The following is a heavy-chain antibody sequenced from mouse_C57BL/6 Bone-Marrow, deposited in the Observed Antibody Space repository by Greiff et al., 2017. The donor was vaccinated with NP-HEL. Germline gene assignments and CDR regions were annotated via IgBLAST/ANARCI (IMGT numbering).Heavy chain of an antibody. CDR3: ARDGGSSPAWFAY. CDR1: GYSITSGYY. J-gene: IGHJ3*01. CDR2: ISYDGSN. Sequence: EVKLQESGPGLVKPSQSLSLTCSVTGYSITSGYYWNWIRQFPGNKLEWMGYISYDGSNNYNPSLKNRISITRDTSKNQFFLKLNSVTTEDTATYYCARDGGSSPAWFAYWGQGTLVTVSA. V-gene: IGHV3-6*01. D-gene: IGHD1-1*01.